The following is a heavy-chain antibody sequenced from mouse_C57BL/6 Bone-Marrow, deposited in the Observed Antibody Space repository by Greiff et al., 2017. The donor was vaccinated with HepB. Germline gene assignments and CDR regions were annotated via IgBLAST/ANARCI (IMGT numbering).Heavy chain of an antibody. V-gene: IGHV1-64*01. CDR1: GYTFTSYW. J-gene: IGHJ2*01. CDR2: IHPNSGST. CDR3: QFITTVVAPFDY. D-gene: IGHD1-1*01. Sequence: QVQLQQPGAELVKPGASVKLSCKASGYTFTSYWMHWVKQRPGQGLEWIGMIHPNSGSTNYNEKFKSKATLTVDKSSSTAYMQLSSLTSEDSAVYDCQFITTVVAPFDYWGQGTTLTVSS.